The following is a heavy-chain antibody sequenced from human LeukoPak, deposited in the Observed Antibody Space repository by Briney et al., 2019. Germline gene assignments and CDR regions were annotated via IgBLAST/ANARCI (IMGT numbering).Heavy chain of an antibody. Sequence: GGSLRLSCAASGFNFSSYGMHCVRQAPGKGLAWVSYISSSGSTKLYSDSVRGRFTISRDNAKNSLYLQMNSLRAEDTAVYYCAREGSYYFDYWGRGTLVTVSS. CDR3: AREGSYYFDY. V-gene: IGHV3-48*04. CDR2: ISSSGSTK. CDR1: GFNFSSYG. J-gene: IGHJ4*02.